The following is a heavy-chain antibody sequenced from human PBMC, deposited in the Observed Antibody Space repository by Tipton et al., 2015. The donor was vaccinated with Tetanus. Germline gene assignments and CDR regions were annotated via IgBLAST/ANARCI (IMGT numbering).Heavy chain of an antibody. D-gene: IGHD6-13*01. CDR1: GGSISSSDYY. Sequence: TLSLTCTVSGGSISSSDYYWGWIRQPPGKGLEWIGSVYYDGSAYRNPSLESRLTISVDTSKNQFSLKLSPVTAADTAVYYCARAGGGSWGNFDYWGQGTLVTVSS. J-gene: IGHJ4*02. CDR2: VYYDGSA. V-gene: IGHV4-39*07. CDR3: ARAGGGSWGNFDY.